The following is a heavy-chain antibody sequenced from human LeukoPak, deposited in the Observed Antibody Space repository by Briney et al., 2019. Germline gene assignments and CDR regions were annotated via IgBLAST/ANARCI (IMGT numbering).Heavy chain of an antibody. CDR1: GGSFSGYY. CDR3: ATGYQWLATGFDY. V-gene: IGHV4-34*01. D-gene: IGHD6-19*01. CDR2: INHSGST. J-gene: IGHJ4*02. Sequence: PSETLSLTCAVYGGSFSGYYWSWIRQPPGKGLEWIGEINHSGSTNYNPSLKSRVTLSVDTSKNQFSLKLSSVTAADTAVYYCATGYQWLATGFDYWGQGTLVTVSS.